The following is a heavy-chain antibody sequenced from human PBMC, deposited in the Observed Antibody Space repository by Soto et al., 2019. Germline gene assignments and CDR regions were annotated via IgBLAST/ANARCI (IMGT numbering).Heavy chain of an antibody. J-gene: IGHJ5*02. CDR3: ARGDCSSTSCLWSWFDP. D-gene: IGHD2-2*01. CDR2: IIPIFGTA. Sequence: SVKVSCKASGGTFSSYAISWVRQAPGQGLEWMGGIIPIFGTANYAQKFQGRVTITADKSTSTAYMELSSLRSEDTAVYYCARGDCSSTSCLWSWFDPWGQGTLVTASS. V-gene: IGHV1-69*06. CDR1: GGTFSSYA.